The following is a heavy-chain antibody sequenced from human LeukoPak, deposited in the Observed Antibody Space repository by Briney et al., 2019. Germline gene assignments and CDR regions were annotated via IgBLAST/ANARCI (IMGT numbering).Heavy chain of an antibody. CDR2: ISSSSSYT. D-gene: IGHD1-26*01. Sequence: GGSLRLSCAASGFTFSDYYMSWIRQAPGKGLEWVSYISSSSSYTNYADSVKGRFTISRDNAKNSVSLQMNSLRDEDTAVYYCTRGREGFDYWGQGTLVTVSS. CDR1: GFTFSDYY. V-gene: IGHV3-11*06. J-gene: IGHJ4*02. CDR3: TRGREGFDY.